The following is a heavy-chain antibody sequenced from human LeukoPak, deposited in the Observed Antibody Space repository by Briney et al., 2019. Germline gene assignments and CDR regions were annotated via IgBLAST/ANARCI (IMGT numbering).Heavy chain of an antibody. J-gene: IGHJ1*01. Sequence: GGSLRLSCAASGFTFSDAWMSWVRQTPGKGLEWVGRIKNKSGGRTTDYGAPVKGRFTISRDDSKNTLYLQMNSLRAEDTAVYYCARCRDSVSYNLLGYWGQGSLVTVSS. D-gene: IGHD1-26*01. V-gene: IGHV3-15*01. CDR3: ARCRDSVSYNLLGY. CDR2: IKNKSGGRTT. CDR1: GFTFSDAW.